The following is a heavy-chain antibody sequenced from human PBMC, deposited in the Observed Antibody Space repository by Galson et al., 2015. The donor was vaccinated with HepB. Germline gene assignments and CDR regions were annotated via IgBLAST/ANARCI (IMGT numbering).Heavy chain of an antibody. CDR2: TSADGSNK. CDR1: GFAFSRHT. CDR3: ARALGMIQDFWGSSYPGYGMDV. V-gene: IGHV3-30*04. J-gene: IGHJ6*02. D-gene: IGHD3-3*01. Sequence: SLRLSCAASGFAFSRHTMHWVRQAPGKGLEWVAVTSADGSNKWYADSVKGRFTISRDNSKNTLYLQMNSLRAEDTAVYCCARALGMIQDFWGSSYPGYGMDVWGRGTTVTVSS.